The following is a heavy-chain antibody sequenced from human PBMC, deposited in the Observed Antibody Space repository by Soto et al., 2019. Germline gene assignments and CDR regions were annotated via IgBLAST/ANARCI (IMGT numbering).Heavy chain of an antibody. CDR2: ISYDGSNK. D-gene: IGHD3-22*01. J-gene: IGHJ4*02. CDR3: ARDELYYYDSSGFDY. V-gene: IGHV3-30-3*01. CDR1: GFTFSSYA. Sequence: ESGGGVVQPGRSLRLSCAASGFTFSSYAMHWVRQAPGKGLEWVAVISYDGSNKYYADSVKGRFTISRDNSKNTLYLQMNSLRAADTAVYYCARDELYYYDSSGFDYWGQGTLVTVSS.